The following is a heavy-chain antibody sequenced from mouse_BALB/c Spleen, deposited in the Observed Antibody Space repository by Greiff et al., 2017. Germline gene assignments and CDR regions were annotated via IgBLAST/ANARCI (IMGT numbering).Heavy chain of an antibody. Sequence: VKLVESGAELAKPGASVKMSCKASGYTFTSYWMHWVKQRPGQGLEWIGYINPSTGYTEYNQKVKDKATLTADKSSSTAYMQLSSLTSEDSAVYYCARMGDYGPQFAYWGQGTLVTVSA. CDR1: GYTFTSYW. J-gene: IGHJ3*01. CDR3: ARMGDYGPQFAY. CDR2: INPSTGYT. D-gene: IGHD1-1*02. V-gene: IGHV1-7*01.